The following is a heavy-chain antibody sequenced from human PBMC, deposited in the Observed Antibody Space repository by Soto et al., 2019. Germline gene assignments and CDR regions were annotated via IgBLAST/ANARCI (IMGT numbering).Heavy chain of an antibody. CDR3: ARGRPVGSSTVYFDY. CDR1: GGSFSGYY. D-gene: IGHD6-6*01. V-gene: IGHV4-34*01. J-gene: IGHJ4*02. CDR2: INHSGST. Sequence: QVQLQQWGAGLLKPSETLSLTCAVYGGSFSGYYGSWIRQPPGKGLEWIGEINHSGSTNYNPSLKSRVTISVDASKNEFSLKLSSVTAADTAVYYCARGRPVGSSTVYFDYWGQGTLVTVSS.